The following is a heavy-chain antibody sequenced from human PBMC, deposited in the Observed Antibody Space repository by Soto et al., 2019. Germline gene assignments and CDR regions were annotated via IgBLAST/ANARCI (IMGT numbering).Heavy chain of an antibody. J-gene: IGHJ5*02. CDR1: GFTFSNYG. Sequence: PGGSLRLSCAASGFTFSNYGMHWVRQAPGKGLESVAVIWYDGTNKYYADSVKGRFIISRDNSKNTMYLQVNSLRAEDTAVYYCARDGCSGSNCLNWFDPWGQGTLVTVSS. CDR2: IWYDGTNK. V-gene: IGHV3-33*01. D-gene: IGHD2-15*01. CDR3: ARDGCSGSNCLNWFDP.